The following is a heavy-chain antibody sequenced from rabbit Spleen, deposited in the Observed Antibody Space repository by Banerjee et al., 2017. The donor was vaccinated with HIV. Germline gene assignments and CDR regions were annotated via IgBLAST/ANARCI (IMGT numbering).Heavy chain of an antibody. Sequence: QSLEESGGDLVKPGASLTLTCKASGFSFSSTHWIYWVRQAPGKGLEWIGTIYAGSTGTIDYASWAKGRFTISKTSSTTVTLQMTSLTAADTATYFCTRNFDLWGPGTLVTVS. V-gene: IGHV1S40*01. J-gene: IGHJ4*01. CDR1: GFSFSSTHW. CDR2: IYAGSTGTI. CDR3: TRNFDL.